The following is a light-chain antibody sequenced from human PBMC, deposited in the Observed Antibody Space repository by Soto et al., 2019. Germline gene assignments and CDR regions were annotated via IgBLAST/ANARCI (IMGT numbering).Light chain of an antibody. J-gene: IGLJ1*01. V-gene: IGLV3-21*02. CDR2: DDS. Sequence: SYELTQPPSVSVAPGQTAKITCGGDKIGSKIVHWYKQRPGQAPVLVVHDDSDRPSGIPERFSGSNSGNTATLTITRVEAGDEADYYCQVWDSSSDHHVFGAGTKVTVL. CDR1: KIGSKI. CDR3: QVWDSSSDHHV.